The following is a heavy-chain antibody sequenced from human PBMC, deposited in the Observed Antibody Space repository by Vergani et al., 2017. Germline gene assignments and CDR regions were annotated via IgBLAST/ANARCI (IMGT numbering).Heavy chain of an antibody. CDR2: IIPIFGTA. D-gene: IGHD6-13*01. Sequence: QVQLVQSGAEVKKPGSSVKVSCKASGGTFSSYAISWVRQAPGQGLGWMGRIIPIFGTANFAQKFQGRVTITADKSTSTAYMELSSLRSEDTAVYDCARSSSWSDSSVYWGQGTLVTVSS. V-gene: IGHV1-69*14. J-gene: IGHJ4*02. CDR1: GGTFSSYA. CDR3: ARSSSWSDSSVY.